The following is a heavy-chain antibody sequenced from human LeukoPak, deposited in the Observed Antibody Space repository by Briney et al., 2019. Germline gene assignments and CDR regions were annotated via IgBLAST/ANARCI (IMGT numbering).Heavy chain of an antibody. CDR3: AKDPPLQRWLPLNWFDP. V-gene: IGHV3-23*01. CDR2: ISGSGGST. J-gene: IGHJ5*02. CDR1: GFTFSSYA. Sequence: GGSLRLSCAASGFTFSSYAMSWVRQAPGKGLEWVSAISGSGGSTYYADSVKGRFTISRGNSKNTLYLQMNSLRAEDTAVYYCAKDPPLQRWLPLNWFDPWGQGTLVTVSS. D-gene: IGHD5-24*01.